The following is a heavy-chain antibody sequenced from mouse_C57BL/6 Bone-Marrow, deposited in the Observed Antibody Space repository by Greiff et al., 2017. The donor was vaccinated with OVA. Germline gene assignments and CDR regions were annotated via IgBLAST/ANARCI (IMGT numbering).Heavy chain of an antibody. D-gene: IGHD1-1*01. CDR3: ARAATVVPY. V-gene: IGHV1-81*01. Sequence: VQLQQSGAELARPGASVKLSCKASGYTFTSYGISWVKQRTGQGLAWIGELYPRSGNTYYNEKFKGKDTLTADKSSSTAYMELRSLTSADSAVYFCARAATVVPYWGQGTTLTVSS. J-gene: IGHJ2*01. CDR1: GYTFTSYG. CDR2: LYPRSGNT.